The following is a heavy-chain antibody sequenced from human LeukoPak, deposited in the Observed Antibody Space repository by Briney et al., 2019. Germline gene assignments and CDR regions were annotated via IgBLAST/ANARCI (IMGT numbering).Heavy chain of an antibody. D-gene: IGHD5-24*01. V-gene: IGHV3-30*18. CDR2: ISYDGSNK. CDR3: AKDRNGYKEPDY. Sequence: SGRSLRLSCAASGFTFSSYGMHWVRQAPGKGLEWVAVISYDGSNKYYADSVKGRFTISRDNSKNTLYLQMNSLRAEDTAVYYCAKDRNGYKEPDYWGQGTLATVSS. CDR1: GFTFSSYG. J-gene: IGHJ4*02.